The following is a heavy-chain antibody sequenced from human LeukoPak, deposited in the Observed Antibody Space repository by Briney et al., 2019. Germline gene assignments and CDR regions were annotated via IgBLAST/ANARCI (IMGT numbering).Heavy chain of an antibody. J-gene: IGHJ5*02. CDR3: ARLGRFGELRFDP. Sequence: GGSLRLSCAASGFTFSSYSMSWVRQAPGKGLEWVANIKEDRREKNYVDSVRGRFTISRDNAKTSLSLQMNSLRVEDTAVYYCARLGRFGELRFDPRGQGTLVTVSS. V-gene: IGHV3-7*02. CDR1: GFTFSSYS. CDR2: IKEDRREK. D-gene: IGHD3-10*01.